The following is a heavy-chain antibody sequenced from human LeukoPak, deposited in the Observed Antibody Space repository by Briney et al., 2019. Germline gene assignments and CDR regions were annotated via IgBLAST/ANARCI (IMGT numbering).Heavy chain of an antibody. Sequence: PSETLSLTCTVSGYSISSGYYWGWIRQPPGKGLEWIGSIYHSGSTYYNPSLKSRVTISVDTSKNQFSLKLSSVTAADTAVYYCASKAPYSSGWYHFDYWGQGTLVTVSS. CDR2: IYHSGST. J-gene: IGHJ4*02. D-gene: IGHD6-19*01. CDR1: GYSISSGYY. CDR3: ASKAPYSSGWYHFDY. V-gene: IGHV4-38-2*02.